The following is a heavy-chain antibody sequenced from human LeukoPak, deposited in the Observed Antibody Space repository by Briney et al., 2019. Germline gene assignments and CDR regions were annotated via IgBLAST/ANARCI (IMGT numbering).Heavy chain of an antibody. Sequence: SETLSLTCTVSGGSLSSSSYYWGWIRQPPGKGLEWIGSIYYSGSTYYNPYLKSRVTISVDTSKNQFSLKLSSVTAADTAVYYCARHLISHYCSSTSCQPTPTSRGFDPWGQGTLVTVSS. CDR1: GGSLSSSSYY. J-gene: IGHJ5*02. CDR2: IYYSGST. D-gene: IGHD2-2*01. V-gene: IGHV4-39*01. CDR3: ARHLISHYCSSTSCQPTPTSRGFDP.